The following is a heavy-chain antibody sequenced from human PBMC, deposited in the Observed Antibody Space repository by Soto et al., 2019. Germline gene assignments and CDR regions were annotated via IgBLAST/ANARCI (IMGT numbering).Heavy chain of an antibody. CDR3: ARELEGAVAGTGAFDI. D-gene: IGHD6-19*01. CDR1: GFTFSSYG. V-gene: IGHV3-33*01. Sequence: QVQLVESGGGVVQPGRSLRLSCAASGFTFSSYGMHWVRQAPGKALEWVAVIWYDGSNKYYADSVKGRFTISRDNSKNTLYLQMNSLRAEDTAVYYCARELEGAVAGTGAFDIWGQGTMVTVSS. CDR2: IWYDGSNK. J-gene: IGHJ3*02.